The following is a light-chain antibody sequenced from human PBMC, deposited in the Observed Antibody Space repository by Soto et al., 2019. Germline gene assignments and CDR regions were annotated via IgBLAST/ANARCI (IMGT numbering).Light chain of an antibody. Sequence: DIHMTQSPSTLSASVGDRVTITCRASQRLTMWLAWYQQKLGKAPNLLIYKTPSLESGVPSRFSGGGSGTEFTLTLSSLQPDDFATYYCQHWTDYSWTFGQGTKVEVK. V-gene: IGKV1-5*03. CDR2: KTP. J-gene: IGKJ1*01. CDR1: QRLTMW. CDR3: QHWTDYSWT.